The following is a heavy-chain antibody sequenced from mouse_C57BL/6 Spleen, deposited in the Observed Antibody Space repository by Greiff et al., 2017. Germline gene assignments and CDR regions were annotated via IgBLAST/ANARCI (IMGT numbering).Heavy chain of an antibody. D-gene: IGHD1-1*01. J-gene: IGHJ3*01. V-gene: IGHV2-2*01. Sequence: VKLMESGPGLVQPSQSLSITCTVSGFSLTSYGVHWVRQSPGKGLEWLGVIWSGGSTDYNAAFISRLSISKDNSKSQVFFKMNSLQADDTAIYYCAKDYYGSSYAWFAYWGQGTLVTVSA. CDR2: IWSGGST. CDR3: AKDYYGSSYAWFAY. CDR1: GFSLTSYG.